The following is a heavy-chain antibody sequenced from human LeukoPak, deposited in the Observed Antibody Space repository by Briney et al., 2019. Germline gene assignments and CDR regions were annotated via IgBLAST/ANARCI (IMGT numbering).Heavy chain of an antibody. V-gene: IGHV1-2*02. CDR1: GYTFTGYY. Sequence: ASVKVSCKASGYTFTGYYMHWVRQAPGQGLEWMGWINPNSGGTNYAQKFQGRVTMTRDTSTSTVYMELSSLRSEDTAVYYCARDLGTAVTTAYYYGMDVWGQGTTVTVSS. J-gene: IGHJ6*02. CDR3: ARDLGTAVTTAYYYGMDV. D-gene: IGHD4-17*01. CDR2: INPNSGGT.